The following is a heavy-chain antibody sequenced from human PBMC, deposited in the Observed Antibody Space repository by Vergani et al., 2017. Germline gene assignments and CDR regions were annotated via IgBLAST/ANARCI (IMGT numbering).Heavy chain of an antibody. D-gene: IGHD6-19*01. Sequence: EVQLLESGGGLVQPGGSLRLSCAASGFTFDDYAMHWVRQAPGKGLEWVSGISWNSGSIGYADSVKGRFTISRDNSKNTLYLQMNSLRAEDTAVYYCAKESSGGDNWFDPWGQGTLVTVSS. CDR2: ISWNSGSI. J-gene: IGHJ5*02. V-gene: IGHV3-9*01. CDR3: AKESSGGDNWFDP. CDR1: GFTFDDYA.